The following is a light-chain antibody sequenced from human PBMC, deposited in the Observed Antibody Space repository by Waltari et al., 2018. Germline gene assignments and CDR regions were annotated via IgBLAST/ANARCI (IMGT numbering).Light chain of an antibody. CDR3: QQYDSSPPT. CDR1: QSVTSSY. V-gene: IGKV3-20*01. Sequence: EIVLTQSPGTLSLSPGERATLSCRASQSVTSSYLAWYQQKPGQAARLLIYGASSRATGIPDRFSGSGSGTDFTLTISRLEPEDFAVYYCQQYDSSPPTFGQGTKLEIK. CDR2: GAS. J-gene: IGKJ2*01.